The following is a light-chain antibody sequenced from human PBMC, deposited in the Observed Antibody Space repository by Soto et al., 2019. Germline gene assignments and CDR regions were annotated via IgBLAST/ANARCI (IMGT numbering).Light chain of an antibody. CDR3: LQYNVYPLT. Sequence: DIQMTQSPSTLSASVGDTVTITCRASQNINRWLAWYQQRPGKAPNLLIPKASSLQGGVPSRFSGSSSGTEFTLTISSLQPDDIATYFCLQYNVYPLTFGGGTKLEI. CDR2: KAS. CDR1: QNINRW. J-gene: IGKJ4*01. V-gene: IGKV1-5*03.